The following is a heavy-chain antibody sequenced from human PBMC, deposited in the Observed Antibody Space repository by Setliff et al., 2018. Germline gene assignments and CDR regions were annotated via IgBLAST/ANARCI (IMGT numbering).Heavy chain of an antibody. Sequence: PSETLSLTCAVSGGSISSSNWWSWVRQPPGKGLEWIGEIYHSGSTYYNPSLKSRVTISVDTSKNQFSLKLSSVTAADTAVYYCARRETYYNFWSGYYAYWGQGTLVTVSS. V-gene: IGHV4-4*02. CDR1: GGSISSSNW. CDR3: ARRETYYNFWSGYYAY. J-gene: IGHJ4*02. D-gene: IGHD3-3*01. CDR2: IYHSGST.